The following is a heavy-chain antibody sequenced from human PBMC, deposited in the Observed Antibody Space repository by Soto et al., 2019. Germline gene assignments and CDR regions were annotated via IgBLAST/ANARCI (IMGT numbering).Heavy chain of an antibody. Sequence: VQLQESGPGLVKPSETLSLTCTVSGGSISNYYWSWIRQPPGKGLEWIGYIYYSGSTSYNRSLKSLTTMSLDMSKNHFSLRLSSVTAADTAVYYCASGSSGDFDYCGKGTLVTVSS. D-gene: IGHD6-13*01. CDR2: IYYSGST. V-gene: IGHV4-59*01. J-gene: IGHJ4*02. CDR1: GGSISNYY. CDR3: ASGSSGDFDY.